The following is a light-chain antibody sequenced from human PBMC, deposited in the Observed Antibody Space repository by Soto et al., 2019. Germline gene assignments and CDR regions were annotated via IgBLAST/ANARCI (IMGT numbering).Light chain of an antibody. CDR1: QGISTY. V-gene: IGKV1-27*01. Sequence: DIQMTQSPSSLSASVGGRVTITCRASQGISTYLAWYQQKPGKVPKLQIYAASTLQSGVPSRFSGSGSGTEFTLTISSLQPEDVATYYCQKYNSAPLTFGGGTKVEIK. CDR3: QKYNSAPLT. CDR2: AAS. J-gene: IGKJ4*01.